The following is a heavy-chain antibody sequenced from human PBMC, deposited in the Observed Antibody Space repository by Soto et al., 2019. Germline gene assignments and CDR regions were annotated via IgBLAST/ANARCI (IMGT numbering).Heavy chain of an antibody. CDR3: ARDHCSVGSCYSGLIYYYYYGMDV. V-gene: IGHV1-18*01. CDR2: ISAYNGNT. D-gene: IGHD2-15*01. Sequence: ASVKVSCKASGYTFTSYGISWVRQAPGQGLEWMGWISAYNGNTNYAQKLQGRVTMTTDTSTSTAYMELRSLRSDDTAVYYCARDHCSVGSCYSGLIYYYYYGMDVWGQGTTVTVSS. J-gene: IGHJ6*02. CDR1: GYTFTSYG.